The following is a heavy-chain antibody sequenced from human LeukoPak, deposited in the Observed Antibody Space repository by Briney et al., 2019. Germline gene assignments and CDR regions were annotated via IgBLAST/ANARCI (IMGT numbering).Heavy chain of an antibody. Sequence: SETLSLTCTVSGGSISSYYWNWIRQPPGQGLEWIGYIYYSGSTNYNPSLKSRVTISVDTSKNQFSLKLSSVTAADTAVYYCAGQSFATSLVNYWGQGTMVVVA. D-gene: IGHD1-26*01. J-gene: IGHJ4*02. CDR1: GGSISSYY. V-gene: IGHV4-59*08. CDR2: IYYSGST. CDR3: AGQSFATSLVNY.